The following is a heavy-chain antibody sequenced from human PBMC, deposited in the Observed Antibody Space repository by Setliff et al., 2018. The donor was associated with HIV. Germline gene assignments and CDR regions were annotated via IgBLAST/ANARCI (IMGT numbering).Heavy chain of an antibody. J-gene: IGHJ4*01. V-gene: IGHV1-2*04. CDR2: INPKSDGT. CDR3: ARGMDYYDTSGYYQYYFDY. CDR1: GYSFTDYY. D-gene: IGHD3-22*01. Sequence: VASVKVSCKASGYSFTDYYIHWVRQAPGQGLEWMGWINPKSDGTNYAQKFQGWITMTRDTSISTAYMELSRLRSDDTAVYYCARGMDYYDTSGYYQYYFDYWG.